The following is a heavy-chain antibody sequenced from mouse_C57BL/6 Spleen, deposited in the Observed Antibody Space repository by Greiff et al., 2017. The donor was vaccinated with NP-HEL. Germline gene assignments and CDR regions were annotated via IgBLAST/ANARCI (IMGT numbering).Heavy chain of an antibody. CDR3: AMGLRPNYYAMEY. J-gene: IGHJ4*01. V-gene: IGHV7-3*01. Sequence: DVKLVESGGGLVQPGGSLSLSCAASGFTFTDYYMSWVRQPPGKALEWLGFIRNKANGYTTEYSASVKCRFTISRDNSQSILYLPMNALRAEDSATYYCAMGLRPNYYAMEYLGQGTSVTVAS. CDR1: GFTFTDYY. CDR2: IRNKANGYTT. D-gene: IGHD2-2*01.